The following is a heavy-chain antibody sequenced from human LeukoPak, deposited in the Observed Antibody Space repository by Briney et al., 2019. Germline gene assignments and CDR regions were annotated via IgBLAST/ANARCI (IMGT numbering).Heavy chain of an antibody. Sequence: GGSLRLSCAASGFTFSSYAMHWVRQAPGKGLEWVAVISYDGSNKYYADSVKGRFTISRDNSKNTLYLQMNSLRAEDTALYYCASTMPGLGFYAMDVWGQGTTVTVSS. J-gene: IGHJ6*02. D-gene: IGHD7-27*01. CDR3: ASTMPGLGFYAMDV. CDR1: GFTFSSYA. CDR2: ISYDGSNK. V-gene: IGHV3-30-3*01.